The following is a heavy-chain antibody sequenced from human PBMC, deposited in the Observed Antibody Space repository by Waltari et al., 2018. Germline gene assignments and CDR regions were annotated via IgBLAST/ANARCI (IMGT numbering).Heavy chain of an antibody. V-gene: IGHV3-74*01. CDR3: ARIRERVGATNDAFAI. J-gene: IGHJ3*02. Sequence: EVQLVESGGGLVQPGGSLRLSCAASGFTFSNHWMHWVRQVPGKGLLWVARIKSDGTSITYADSVKGRFTISRDNAKNTLFLQMNSLRVEDMAVYYCARIRERVGATNDAFAIWGQGTLVTVSS. CDR1: GFTFSNHW. CDR2: IKSDGTSI. D-gene: IGHD1-26*01.